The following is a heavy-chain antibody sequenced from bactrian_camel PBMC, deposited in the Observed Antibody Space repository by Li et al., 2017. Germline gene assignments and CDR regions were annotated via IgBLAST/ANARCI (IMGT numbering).Heavy chain of an antibody. V-gene: IGHV3-2*01. CDR3: AAEVACAVMPVFKRLDTVRYNY. Sequence: HVQLVESGGGSVQPGGSLTLSCVGSGFTFSNYYMAWFRQASGKEREEVAYWYTDNSTRYGDSVKGRVTTYRDDAKNILYLEMNALKPEDTAMYYCAAEVACAVMPVFKRLDTVRYNYWGQGTQVTVS. CDR2: WYTDNST. D-gene: IGHD4*01. CDR1: GFTFSNYY. J-gene: IGHJ4*01.